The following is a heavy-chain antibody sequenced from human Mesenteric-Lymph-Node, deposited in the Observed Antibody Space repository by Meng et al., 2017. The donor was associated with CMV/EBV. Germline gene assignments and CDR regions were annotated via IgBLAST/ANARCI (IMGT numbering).Heavy chain of an antibody. D-gene: IGHD3-16*02. CDR2: INHRGST. CDR1: GGSFSGYH. V-gene: IGHV4-34*01. J-gene: IGHJ4*02. CDR3: ARGRNYDYVWGSYQTFDY. Sequence: SETLSLTCAVYGGSFSGYHWSWIRQPPGKGLEWIGEINHRGSTNYNPSLKSRVTISVDTSKNQFPLNLSSVTAADTAVYYCARGRNYDYVWGSYQTFDYWGQGTLVTVSS.